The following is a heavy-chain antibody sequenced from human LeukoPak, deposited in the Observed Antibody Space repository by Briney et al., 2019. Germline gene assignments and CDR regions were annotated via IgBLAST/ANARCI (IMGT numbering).Heavy chain of an antibody. CDR1: AYTFTGYY. Sequence: ASVKVSCKAPAYTFTGYYMHWVRQAPGQGLEWMGWINPNSGGTNYAQKFQGRVTMTRDTSISTAYMELSRLRSDDTAVYYCARDDQSSSSVGYWGQGTLVTVSS. V-gene: IGHV1-2*02. D-gene: IGHD6-6*01. CDR2: INPNSGGT. CDR3: ARDDQSSSSVGY. J-gene: IGHJ4*02.